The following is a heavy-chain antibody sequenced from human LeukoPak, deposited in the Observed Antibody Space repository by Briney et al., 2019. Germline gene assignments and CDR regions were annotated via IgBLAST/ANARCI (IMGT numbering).Heavy chain of an antibody. J-gene: IGHJ4*02. D-gene: IGHD1-26*01. CDR1: GGSISSSSYY. CDR2: IYYSGST. V-gene: IGHV4-39*07. Sequence: SETLSLTCTVSGGSISSSSYYWGWIRQPPGKGLEWIGSIYYSGSTYYNPSLKSRVTISVDTSKNQFSLKLSSVTAADTAVYYCARAFSGSYFSSRFDYWGQGTLVTVSS. CDR3: ARAFSGSYFSSRFDY.